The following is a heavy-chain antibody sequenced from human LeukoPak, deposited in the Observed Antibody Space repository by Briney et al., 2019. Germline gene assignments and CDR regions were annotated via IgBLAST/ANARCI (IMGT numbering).Heavy chain of an antibody. Sequence: SETLSLTCAVYGGSFSGYYWSWIRQPPGKGLEWIGEINHSGSTNYNPSLKSRVTISVDTSKNQFSLKLSSVTAADTAVYYCARGFRVYYGSGSYRSWGQGTLVTVSS. CDR3: ARGFRVYYGSGSYRS. J-gene: IGHJ5*02. D-gene: IGHD3-10*01. V-gene: IGHV4-34*01. CDR2: INHSGST. CDR1: GGSFSGYY.